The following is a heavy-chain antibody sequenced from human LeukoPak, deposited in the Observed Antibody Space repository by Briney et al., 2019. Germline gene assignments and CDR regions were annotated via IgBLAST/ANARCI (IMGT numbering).Heavy chain of an antibody. CDR1: GFTFDDYA. D-gene: IGHD1-1*01. V-gene: IGHV3-9*01. CDR3: AKDDWNDYYMDV. Sequence: PGGSLRLSCAASGFTFDDYAMHWVRQAPGKGLEWVSGISWNSGSIGYADSVKGRFTISRDNSKNTLYLQMNSLRAEDTAVYYCAKDDWNDYYMDVWGRGTTVTVSS. CDR2: ISWNSGSI. J-gene: IGHJ6*03.